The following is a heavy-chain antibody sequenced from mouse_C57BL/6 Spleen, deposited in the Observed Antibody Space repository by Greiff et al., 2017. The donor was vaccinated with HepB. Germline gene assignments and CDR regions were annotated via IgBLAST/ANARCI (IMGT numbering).Heavy chain of an antibody. D-gene: IGHD2-3*01. J-gene: IGHJ3*01. CDR2: INPGSGGT. CDR3: ARGDGYTWGFAY. Sequence: QVQLQQSGAELVRPGTSVKVSCKASGYAFTNYLIEWVKQRPGQGLGWIGVINPGSGGTNYNEKFKGKATLTADKSSSTAYMQLSSLTSEDSAVYFCARGDGYTWGFAYWGQGTLVTVSA. V-gene: IGHV1-54*01. CDR1: GYAFTNYL.